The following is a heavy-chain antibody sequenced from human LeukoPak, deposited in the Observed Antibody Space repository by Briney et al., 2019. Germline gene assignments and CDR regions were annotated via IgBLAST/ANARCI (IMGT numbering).Heavy chain of an antibody. Sequence: RPGGSLRLSCAASGFTFSSYSMNWVRQAPGKGLEWVSSISSSSYIYYADSVKGRFTISRDNAKNSLYLQMNSLRAEDTAVYYCARDLAVAGTQDAFDIWGQGTMVTVSS. CDR3: ARDLAVAGTQDAFDI. V-gene: IGHV3-21*01. J-gene: IGHJ3*02. CDR1: GFTFSSYS. CDR2: ISSSSYI. D-gene: IGHD6-19*01.